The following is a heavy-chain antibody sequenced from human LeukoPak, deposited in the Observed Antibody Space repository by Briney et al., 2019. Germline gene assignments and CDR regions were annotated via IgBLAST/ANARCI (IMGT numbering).Heavy chain of an antibody. CDR1: GYTFTGYY. CDR3: AVTGIAAAGTGFDY. J-gene: IGHJ4*02. CDR2: INPNSGGT. Sequence: ASVKVSCKASGYTFTGYYMHWVRQAPGQGLEWMGRINPNSGGTNYAQKFQGRVTMTRDTSISTAYMELSRLRSDDTAVYYCAVTGIAAAGTGFDYWGQGTLVTVSS. D-gene: IGHD6-13*01. V-gene: IGHV1-2*06.